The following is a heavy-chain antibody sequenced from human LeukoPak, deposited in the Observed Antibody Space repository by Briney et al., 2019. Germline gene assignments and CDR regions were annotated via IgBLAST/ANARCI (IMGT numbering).Heavy chain of an antibody. CDR3: ARRPRDGYNSYFDY. J-gene: IGHJ4*02. D-gene: IGHD5-24*01. CDR1: GFAVSSNY. Sequence: GGSLRLSCAASGFAVSSNYMSWVRQAPGKGLEWVSVIYSGGSTYYADSVKGRFTISRDISKNTLYLQMNSLRAEDTAVYYCARRPRDGYNSYFDYWGQGTLVTVSS. V-gene: IGHV3-53*01. CDR2: IYSGGST.